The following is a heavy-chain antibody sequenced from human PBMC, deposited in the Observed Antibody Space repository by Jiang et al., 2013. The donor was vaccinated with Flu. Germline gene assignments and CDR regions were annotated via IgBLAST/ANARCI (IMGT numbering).Heavy chain of an antibody. CDR1: GFTFSSYG. D-gene: IGHD2/OR15-2a*01. CDR2: IRYDGNTE. V-gene: IGHV3-30*02. Sequence: QLLESGGGVVQPGRSLRLSCAASGFTFSSYGMHWVRQAPGKGLEWVAFIRYDGNTEYYGDSVKGRFTVSRDNSKNTLYLQMNSLRGEDTAVYYCAKTSARWVIVPGLFDYWGQGTLVTVSS. J-gene: IGHJ4*02. CDR3: AKTSARWVIVPGLFDY.